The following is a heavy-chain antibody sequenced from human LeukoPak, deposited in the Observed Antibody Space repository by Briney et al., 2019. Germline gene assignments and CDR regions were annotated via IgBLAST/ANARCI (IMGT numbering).Heavy chain of an antibody. Sequence: GGSLRLSCGASGFTFSSSTMSWVRQAPGKGLEWVSGISGTDDNTYYADSVKGRFTIFRDNSKDILYLYMSSLRAEDTAMYYCANHPGGSFDYWGQGTLVAVPS. J-gene: IGHJ4*02. CDR1: GFTFSSST. D-gene: IGHD3-16*01. V-gene: IGHV3-23*01. CDR2: ISGTDDNT. CDR3: ANHPGGSFDY.